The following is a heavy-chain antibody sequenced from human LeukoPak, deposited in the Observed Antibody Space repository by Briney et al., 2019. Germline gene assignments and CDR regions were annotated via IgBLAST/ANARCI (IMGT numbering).Heavy chain of an antibody. CDR1: GFTFSSYA. V-gene: IGHV3-53*01. CDR2: IYSGGST. J-gene: IGHJ4*02. D-gene: IGHD6-13*01. CDR3: ASTKKGVAAAGFDY. Sequence: QAGGSLRLSCAASGFTFSSYAMSWVRQAPGKGLEWVSVIYSGGSTYYADSVKGRFTISRDNSKNTLYLQMNSLRAEDTAVYYCASTKKGVAAAGFDYWGQGTLVTVSS.